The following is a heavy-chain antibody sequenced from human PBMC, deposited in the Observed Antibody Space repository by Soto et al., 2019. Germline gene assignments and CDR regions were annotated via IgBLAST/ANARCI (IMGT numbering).Heavy chain of an antibody. V-gene: IGHV3-33*01. CDR3: ARDRVVASPFDY. J-gene: IGHJ4*02. CDR2: IWYDGSNK. Sequence: QVQLVESGGGVVQPGRSLRLSCAASGFTFSSYGMHWVRQAPGKGLEWVAVIWYDGSNKYYADSVKGRFTISRDNSKNTLYLQMNSLTAEHTAVYYCARDRVVASPFDYWGQGTLVTVSS. D-gene: IGHD2-2*01. CDR1: GFTFSSYG.